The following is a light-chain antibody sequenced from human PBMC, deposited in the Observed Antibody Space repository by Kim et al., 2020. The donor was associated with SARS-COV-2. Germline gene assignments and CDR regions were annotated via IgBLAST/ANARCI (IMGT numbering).Light chain of an antibody. J-gene: IGLJ1*01. CDR3: QVWDSSSDHYV. V-gene: IGLV3-21*04. Sequence: SYELTQPPSVSVAPGKTARITCGGNNIESKSVHWYQRGPGQAPVLVIYSDTDRPSGIPERFSGSNSGNTATLTISRVEAGDEADYYCQVWDSSSDHYVFGTGTKVTVL. CDR1: NIESKS. CDR2: SDT.